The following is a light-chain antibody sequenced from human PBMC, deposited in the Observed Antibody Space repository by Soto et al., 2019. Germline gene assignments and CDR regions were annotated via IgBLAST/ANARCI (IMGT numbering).Light chain of an antibody. Sequence: DIQMTQSPSSLSASVGDRVTITCRASQGISNYLAWYQQKPGKVPKLLIYAASTLQSGVPSRFSGSGSGTDFTLTISSPQTEDVATYYCQKYNSAPLFGPGTKVDIK. CDR1: QGISNY. V-gene: IGKV1-27*01. CDR2: AAS. CDR3: QKYNSAPL. J-gene: IGKJ3*01.